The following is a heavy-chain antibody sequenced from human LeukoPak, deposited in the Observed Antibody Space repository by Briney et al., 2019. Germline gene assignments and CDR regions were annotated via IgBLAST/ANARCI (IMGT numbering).Heavy chain of an antibody. J-gene: IGHJ4*02. D-gene: IGHD3-22*01. CDR1: GFTFSNYA. Sequence: PGGSLRLSCAASGFTFSNYAMAWVRQAPEKGLEWVSSVSGNGGYTYYADSVKGRFTISSDNSRNMLYLQMNSLRAEDTAVYYCAKRHDSNGPTGYFDSWGQGTLVTVSS. CDR2: VSGNGGYT. CDR3: AKRHDSNGPTGYFDS. V-gene: IGHV3-23*01.